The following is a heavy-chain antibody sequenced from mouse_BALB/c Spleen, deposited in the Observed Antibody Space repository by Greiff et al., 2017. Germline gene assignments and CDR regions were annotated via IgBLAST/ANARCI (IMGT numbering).Heavy chain of an antibody. J-gene: IGHJ2*01. Sequence: VQGVESGPGLVAPSQSLSITCTVSGFSLTSYGVHWVRQPPGKGLEWLGVIWAGGSTNYNSALMSRLSISKDNSKSQVFLKMNSLQTDDTAMYYCARGPPLLYYFDYWGQGTTLTVSS. V-gene: IGHV2-9*02. CDR1: GFSLTSYG. CDR3: ARGPPLLYYFDY. CDR2: IWAGGST.